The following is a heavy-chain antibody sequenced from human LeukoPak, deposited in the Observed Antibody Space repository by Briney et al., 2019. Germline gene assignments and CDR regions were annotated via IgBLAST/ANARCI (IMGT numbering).Heavy chain of an antibody. CDR2: INPNSGGT. CDR1: RYTFTGYY. D-gene: IGHD6-19*01. Sequence: ASVKVSCKASRYTFTGYYMHWVRQAPGQGLEWMGRINPNSGGTNYAQKFQGRVTMTRDTSINTAYMELRRLKSDDTAVYYCAREYSSGWYRNWFDPWGQGTLVTVSS. V-gene: IGHV1-2*06. CDR3: AREYSSGWYRNWFDP. J-gene: IGHJ5*02.